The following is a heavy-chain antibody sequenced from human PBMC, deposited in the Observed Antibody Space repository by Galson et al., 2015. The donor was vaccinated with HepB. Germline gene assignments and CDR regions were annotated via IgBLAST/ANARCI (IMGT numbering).Heavy chain of an antibody. CDR1: GFTFSSYW. CDR3: ARARLTGCSSGWFPTNKYAFDI. CDR2: INSDGSST. Sequence: SLRLSCAASGFTFSSYWMHWVRQAPGKGLVWVSRINSDGSSTSYADSVKGRFTISRDNAKNTLYLQMNSLRAEDTAVYYCARARLTGCSSGWFPTNKYAFDIWGQGTMVTVSS. V-gene: IGHV3-74*01. D-gene: IGHD6-19*01. J-gene: IGHJ3*02.